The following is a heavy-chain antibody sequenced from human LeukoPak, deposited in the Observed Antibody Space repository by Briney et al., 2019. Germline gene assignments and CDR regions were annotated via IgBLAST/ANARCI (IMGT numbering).Heavy chain of an antibody. J-gene: IGHJ6*02. V-gene: IGHV1-69*13. D-gene: IGHD2-2*01. CDR1: GGTFSSYA. CDR2: IIPIFGTA. Sequence: SVKVSCKASGGTFSSYAISWVRQAPGQGLEWMGGIIPIFGTANYAQKFQGKVTITADESTSTAYMELSSLRSEDTAVYYCAREGPSGVVVPAAQAYYYYGMDVWGQGTTVTVSS. CDR3: AREGPSGVVVPAAQAYYYYGMDV.